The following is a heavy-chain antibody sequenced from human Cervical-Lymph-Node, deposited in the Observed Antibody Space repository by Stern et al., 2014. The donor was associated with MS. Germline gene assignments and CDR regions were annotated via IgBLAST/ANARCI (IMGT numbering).Heavy chain of an antibody. D-gene: IGHD1-1*01. CDR2: IYHTGST. V-gene: IGHV4-38-2*02. CDR3: ARGVQLWPYNWFDP. Sequence: QVQLQESGPGLVKPSETLSLTCTVSRSSITTGYFWGWIRQPPGTGLEWIASIYHTGSTYYNPSLESRVTISVDTSKNQVSLRLISVTAADTAVYYCARGVQLWPYNWFDPWGQGTLVTVSS. CDR1: RSSITTGYF. J-gene: IGHJ5*02.